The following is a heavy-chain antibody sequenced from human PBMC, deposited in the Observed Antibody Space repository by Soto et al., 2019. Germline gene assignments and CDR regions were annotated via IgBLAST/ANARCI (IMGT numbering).Heavy chain of an antibody. CDR2: IIHTGST. D-gene: IGHD2-2*01. J-gene: IGHJ4*02. Sequence: SETLSLTCAVSGGSFSGYYWSWIRQPPVKGLEWIGEIIHTGSTNYNPSLKSRITISVDTSKKQFSLKLSSVTAADTAVYYCARVGQPPSDYWGQGTLVTVS. CDR3: ARVGQPPSDY. CDR1: GGSFSGYY. V-gene: IGHV4-34*12.